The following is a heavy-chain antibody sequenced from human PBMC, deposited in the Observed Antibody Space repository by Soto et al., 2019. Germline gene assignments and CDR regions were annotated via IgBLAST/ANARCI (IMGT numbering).Heavy chain of an antibody. CDR2: ISYDGSNK. J-gene: IGHJ3*02. CDR3: WRERGGDRRVTGNAFDI. Sequence: GGSLRLSCAASGFTFSSYAMNWVRQAPGKGLEWVAVISYDGSNKYYADSVKGRFTISRDNSKNTLYLQMNSLRAKDAEMYYCWRERGGDRRVTGNAFDIWGQGTMVTVSS. D-gene: IGHD2-21*01. V-gene: IGHV3-30*04. CDR1: GFTFSSYA.